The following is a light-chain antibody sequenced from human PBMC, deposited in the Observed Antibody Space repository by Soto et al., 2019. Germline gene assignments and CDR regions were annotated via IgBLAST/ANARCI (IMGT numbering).Light chain of an antibody. V-gene: IGLV2-14*03. Sequence: VLTQPASVSGSPGQSITISCTGTSSDVGPYNYVSWYQQHPGKAPKLMIYDVSDRPSGVSARFSGSKSGYTASLTISGLQAEDEADYYCASYTTSATYVFGTGTKVTVL. J-gene: IGLJ1*01. CDR3: ASYTTSATYV. CDR1: SSDVGPYNY. CDR2: DVS.